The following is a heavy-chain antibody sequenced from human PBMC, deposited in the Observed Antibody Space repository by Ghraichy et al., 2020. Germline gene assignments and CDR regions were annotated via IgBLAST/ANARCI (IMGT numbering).Heavy chain of an antibody. CDR3: ARDSVFWRGYNNFDY. V-gene: IGHV3-7*01. CDR2: IKQDGSEK. CDR1: GFTFSSNW. Sequence: GESLNISCAASGFTFSSNWMSWVRQAPGKGLEWVANIKQDGSEKYYVDSVKGRFTISRDNAKSSLYLQMNSLRAEDTAVYYCARDSVFWRGYNNFDYWGQGILVTVSS. J-gene: IGHJ4*02. D-gene: IGHD3-3*01.